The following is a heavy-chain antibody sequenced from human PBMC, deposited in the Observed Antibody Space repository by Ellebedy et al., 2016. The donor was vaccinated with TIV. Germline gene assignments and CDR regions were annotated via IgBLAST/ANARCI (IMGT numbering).Heavy chain of an antibody. J-gene: IGHJ4*02. CDR1: GFTFSDYY. Sequence: GGSLRLSXAASGFTFSDYYMSWIRQAPGKGLEWVSYISSSGSTIYYADSVKGRFTISRDNAKNSLYLQMNSLRAEDTALYYCAKDGTKSTVAVGGYFDYWGQGTLVTVSS. CDR3: AKDGTKSTVAVGGYFDY. D-gene: IGHD6-19*01. V-gene: IGHV3-11*01. CDR2: ISSSGSTI.